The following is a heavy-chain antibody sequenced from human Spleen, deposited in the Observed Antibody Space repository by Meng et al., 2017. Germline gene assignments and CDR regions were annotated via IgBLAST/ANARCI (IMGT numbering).Heavy chain of an antibody. J-gene: IGHJ6*04. CDR3: ASAAAAGTAVGMDV. CDR1: GFTFSSYS. Sequence: GESLKISCAASGFTFSSYSMNWVRQAPGKGLEWVSSISSSSSYIYYADSVKGRFTISRDNAKNSLYLQMNSLRAEDTALYYCASAAAAGTAVGMDVWCRGPSAPSHQ. V-gene: IGHV3-21*04. D-gene: IGHD6-13*01. CDR2: ISSSSSYI.